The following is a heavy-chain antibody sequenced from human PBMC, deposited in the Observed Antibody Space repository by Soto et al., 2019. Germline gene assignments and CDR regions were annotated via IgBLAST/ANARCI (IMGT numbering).Heavy chain of an antibody. CDR2: ISYDGSNK. D-gene: IGHD6-6*01. V-gene: IGHV3-30*18. CDR1: GLTFSSYG. Sequence: QVQLVESGGGVVQPGRSLRLSCAASGLTFSSYGMHWVRQAPGKGLEWVAVISYDGSNKYYADSVKGRFTISRDNSKNTLYLQINSLRAEDTAVYYCAKDSWSRGRHSSSADYWGQGTLVTVSS. J-gene: IGHJ4*02. CDR3: AKDSWSRGRHSSSADY.